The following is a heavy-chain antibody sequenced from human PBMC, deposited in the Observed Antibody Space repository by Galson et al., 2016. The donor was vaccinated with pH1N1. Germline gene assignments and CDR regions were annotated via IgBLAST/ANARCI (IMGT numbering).Heavy chain of an antibody. D-gene: IGHD2/OR15-2a*01. CDR1: GFTFTSHA. V-gene: IGHV3-23*01. CDR2: MSCSGNNR. J-gene: IGHJ6*02. CDR3: AKHNSASRVYSYQFHL. Sequence: SLRLSCAASGFTFTSHAMTWVRQAPGKGLEWVSTMSCSGNNRYYADSVKGRFIISKDNSKNTLYLQMYGLTCEDTAICYCAKHNSASRVYSYQFHLWGQGATVTVSS.